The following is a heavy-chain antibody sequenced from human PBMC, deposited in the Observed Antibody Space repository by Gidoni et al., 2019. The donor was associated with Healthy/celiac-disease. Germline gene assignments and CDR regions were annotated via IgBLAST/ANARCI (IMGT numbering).Heavy chain of an antibody. CDR3: ARIKDHRYSSGCLDY. J-gene: IGHJ4*02. Sequence: QVQLVESGGGLVKPGGSLRLSCAASGFTFSDYYMSWIRQAPGKGLEWVSYISSSSSYTNYADSVKGRFTISRDNAKNSLYLQMNSLRAEDTAVYYCARIKDHRYSSGCLDYWGQGTLVTVSS. CDR1: GFTFSDYY. CDR2: ISSSSSYT. V-gene: IGHV3-11*06. D-gene: IGHD6-19*01.